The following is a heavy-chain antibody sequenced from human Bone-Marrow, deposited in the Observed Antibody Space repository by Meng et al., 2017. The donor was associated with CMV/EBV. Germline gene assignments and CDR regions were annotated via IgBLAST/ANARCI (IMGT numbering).Heavy chain of an antibody. CDR1: GGSINNIY. D-gene: IGHD4-17*01. CDR3: ARGLTVTTGENFDY. J-gene: IGHJ4*02. CDR2: IYTIGIT. Sequence: GSLRLSCTVSGGSINNIYSSWIRQPQGKGLEWIGYIYTIGITHYNPSLRSRITMSMDMSKNRISLNLKSVTAADTAVYYCARGLTVTTGENFDYWGQGSLVTVSS. V-gene: IGHV4-59*01.